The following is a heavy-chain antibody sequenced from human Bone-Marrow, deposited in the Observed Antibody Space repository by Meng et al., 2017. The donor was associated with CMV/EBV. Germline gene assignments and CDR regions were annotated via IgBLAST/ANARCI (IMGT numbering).Heavy chain of an antibody. CDR1: GGTFSSYA. Sequence: SVKVSCKASGGTFSSYAISWVRQAPGQGLEWMGGIIPIFGAANYAQKFQGRVTITTDESTSTAYMELSRLRSDDTAVYYCARDFGSGWYYFDYWGQGTLVTVSS. CDR3: ARDFGSGWYYFDY. D-gene: IGHD6-19*01. CDR2: IIPIFGAA. V-gene: IGHV1-69*05. J-gene: IGHJ4*02.